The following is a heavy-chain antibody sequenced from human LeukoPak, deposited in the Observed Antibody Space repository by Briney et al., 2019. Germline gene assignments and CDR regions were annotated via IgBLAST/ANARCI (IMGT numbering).Heavy chain of an antibody. Sequence: GESLKISCKGSGYSFTSYWIGWVRQMSGKGLEWMGIIYPGDSDTRYSPPFQGQVTISADKSISTAYLQWSSLKASDTAMYYCARVYYGSGSYPSGNYWGQGTLVTVSS. CDR1: GYSFTSYW. CDR2: IYPGDSDT. V-gene: IGHV5-51*01. D-gene: IGHD3-10*01. J-gene: IGHJ4*02. CDR3: ARVYYGSGSYPSGNY.